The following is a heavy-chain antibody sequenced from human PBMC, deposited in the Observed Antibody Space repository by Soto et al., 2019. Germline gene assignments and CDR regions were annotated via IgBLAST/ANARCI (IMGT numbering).Heavy chain of an antibody. CDR2: ISAYNGNT. V-gene: IGHV1-18*01. Sequence: ASVKVSCKASGYTFTSYGISWVRQAPGQGLEWMGWISAYNGNTNYAQKLQGRVTMTTDTSTSTAYMELRSLRSDDTAVYYCARPNYYDSSGYSANDAFDIWGQGTRVTVSS. D-gene: IGHD3-22*01. CDR1: GYTFTSYG. J-gene: IGHJ3*02. CDR3: ARPNYYDSSGYSANDAFDI.